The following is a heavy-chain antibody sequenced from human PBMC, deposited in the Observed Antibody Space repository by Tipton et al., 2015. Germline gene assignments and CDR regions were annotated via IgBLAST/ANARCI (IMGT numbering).Heavy chain of an antibody. CDR1: GFTFSSYA. Sequence: SLRLSCAASGFTFSSYAMSWVRQAPGKGLEWVSAISGGGGSTCYADSVKGRFTISRDNSKNTLYLQMNSLRAEDTAVYYCGRHIVDTAALPYWGQGTLVTVSS. CDR2: ISGGGGST. CDR3: GRHIVDTAALPY. J-gene: IGHJ4*02. V-gene: IGHV3-23*01. D-gene: IGHD5-18*01.